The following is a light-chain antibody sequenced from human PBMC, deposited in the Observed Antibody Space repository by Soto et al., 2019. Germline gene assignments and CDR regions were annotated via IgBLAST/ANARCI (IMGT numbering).Light chain of an antibody. V-gene: IGKV1-5*03. Sequence: DIQMTQSPSTLSASVGDRVTITCRASQSISGLLAWYQQKAGKAPKLLIYKASMLESGVPSRFSGSGSETEFTLTISGLQPGDSATYYCQQYNSYSPTFGQGTKVEVK. CDR1: QSISGL. J-gene: IGKJ1*01. CDR3: QQYNSYSPT. CDR2: KAS.